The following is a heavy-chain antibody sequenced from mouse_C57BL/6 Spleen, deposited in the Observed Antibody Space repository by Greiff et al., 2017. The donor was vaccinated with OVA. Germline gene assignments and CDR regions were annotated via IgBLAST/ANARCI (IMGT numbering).Heavy chain of an antibody. Sequence: EVHLVESGEGLVKPGGSLKLSCAASGFTFSSYAMSWVRQTPEKRLEWVAYISSGGDYIYYADTVKGRVTISRDNARNTLYLQMSSLKSEDTAMYYCTRATLRYAMDYWGQGTSVTVAS. CDR3: TRATLRYAMDY. CDR1: GFTFSSYA. J-gene: IGHJ4*01. V-gene: IGHV5-9-1*02. D-gene: IGHD1-1*01. CDR2: ISSGGDYI.